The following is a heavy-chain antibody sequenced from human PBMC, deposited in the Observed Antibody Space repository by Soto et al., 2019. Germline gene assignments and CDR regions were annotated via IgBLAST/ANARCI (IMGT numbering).Heavy chain of an antibody. CDR3: ARARADYDYYCYYGMDV. J-gene: IGHJ6*02. Sequence: ASVKVSCKASGYTFTGYYMHWVRQAPGQGLEWMGWINPNSGGTNYAQKFQGRVTMTRDTSISTAYMELSRLRSDDTAVYYCARARADYDYYCYYGMDVWGQGTTVTVSS. CDR2: INPNSGGT. D-gene: IGHD3-16*01. CDR1: GYTFTGYY. V-gene: IGHV1-2*02.